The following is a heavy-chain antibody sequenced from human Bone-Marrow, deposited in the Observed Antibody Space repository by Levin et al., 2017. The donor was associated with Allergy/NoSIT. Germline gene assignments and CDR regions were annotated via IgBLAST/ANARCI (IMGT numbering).Heavy chain of an antibody. V-gene: IGHV3-7*03. CDR2: INQDGTRA. Sequence: GGSLRLSCAVSGFTYETYWMAWVRQAPGKGLEWLATINQDGTRAYYLGSVRGRFTISRDNAEKSLYLQMNSLRADDTAVYYCAKPLDYHDVDYWGQGTLVTVSS. J-gene: IGHJ4*02. CDR1: GFTYETYW. D-gene: IGHD4-11*01. CDR3: AKPLDYHDVDY.